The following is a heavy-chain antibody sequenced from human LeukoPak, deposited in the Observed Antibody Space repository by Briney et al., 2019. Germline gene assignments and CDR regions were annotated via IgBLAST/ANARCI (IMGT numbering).Heavy chain of an antibody. D-gene: IGHD3-10*01. CDR3: ARGSGSGSYFDY. Sequence: SETLSLTCTVSGGSISSRSYYWSWIRQPAGKGLEWIGRFYTSGSANYNPSLKSRVSMSVDTSKNQLSLKLTSVTAADTAVYYCARGSGSGSYFDYWGQGTLVTVSS. CDR1: GGSISSRSYY. CDR2: FYTSGSA. V-gene: IGHV4-61*02. J-gene: IGHJ4*02.